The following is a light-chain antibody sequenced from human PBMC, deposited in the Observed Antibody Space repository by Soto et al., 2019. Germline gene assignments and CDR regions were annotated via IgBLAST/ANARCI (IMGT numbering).Light chain of an antibody. Sequence: DIPMTQSPSTLSASVGDRVTITCRASQSISPWLAWYQQKPGKAPKLLIYTASNLEGGVPSRFSGSGSGTEFTLTISSLQPDDFATYYCQQYHSGWTFGQGTRVELK. CDR3: QQYHSGWT. V-gene: IGKV1-5*03. J-gene: IGKJ1*01. CDR2: TAS. CDR1: QSISPW.